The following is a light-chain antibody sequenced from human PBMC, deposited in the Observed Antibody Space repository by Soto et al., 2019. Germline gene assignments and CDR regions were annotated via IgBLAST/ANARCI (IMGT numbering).Light chain of an antibody. Sequence: QSALTQPASVSGSPGQSITISCTGTSSDVDGYNYVSWYQYQPGKAPKRMIYDVNNRPSGVSNRFSGAKSGNTASLTISGLQAEDEADYYCSSFTISRNTVIFGGGTKVTVL. J-gene: IGLJ2*01. CDR1: SSDVDGYNY. CDR3: SSFTISRNTVI. V-gene: IGLV2-14*01. CDR2: DVN.